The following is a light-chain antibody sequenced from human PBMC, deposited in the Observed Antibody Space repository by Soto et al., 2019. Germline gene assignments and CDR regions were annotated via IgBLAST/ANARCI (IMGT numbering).Light chain of an antibody. CDR2: GAS. CDR3: QQLSNNPYT. CDR1: QTISSW. V-gene: IGKV1-5*01. Sequence: DIQMTQSPSTLSGSVGDRVTIACRASQTISSWLAWYQQKPGKAPKVLIYGASTLQSGVPSRFSGSGSGTEFTLTISSLQPEDSATYHCQQLSNNPYTFGQGTRLEI. J-gene: IGKJ5*01.